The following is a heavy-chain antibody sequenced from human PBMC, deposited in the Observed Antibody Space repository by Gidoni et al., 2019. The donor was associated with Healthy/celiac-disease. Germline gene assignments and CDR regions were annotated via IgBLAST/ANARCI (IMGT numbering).Heavy chain of an antibody. Sequence: EVQLVESGGGLVQTGRSLRLSCAASGFTFDDYAMHWVRQAPGKGLEWVSGISWNSGSIGYADSVKGRFTISRDNAKNSLYLQMNSLRAEDTALYYCAKDTYSSGWSKSWFGYWGQGTLVTVSS. CDR2: ISWNSGSI. D-gene: IGHD6-19*01. J-gene: IGHJ4*02. CDR1: GFTFDDYA. CDR3: AKDTYSSGWSKSWFGY. V-gene: IGHV3-9*01.